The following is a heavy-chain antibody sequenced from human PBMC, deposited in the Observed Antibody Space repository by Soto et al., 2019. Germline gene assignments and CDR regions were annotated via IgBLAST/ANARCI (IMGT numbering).Heavy chain of an antibody. Sequence: GGSLRLSCAASGFTFSSYSMNWVRQAPGKGLEWVSYISSSSSTIYYADSVKGRFTISRDNAKNSLYLQMNSLRAEDTAVYYCARAKERVVPAAISLYYYYMDVWGKGT. CDR3: ARAKERVVPAAISLYYYYMDV. D-gene: IGHD2-2*01. CDR1: GFTFSSYS. CDR2: ISSSSSTI. V-gene: IGHV3-48*01. J-gene: IGHJ6*03.